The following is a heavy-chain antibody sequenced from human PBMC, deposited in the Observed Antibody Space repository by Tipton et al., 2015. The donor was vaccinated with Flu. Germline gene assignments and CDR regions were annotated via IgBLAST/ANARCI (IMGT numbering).Heavy chain of an antibody. CDR3: ARGVAVAMYFQH. J-gene: IGHJ1*01. D-gene: IGHD6-19*01. Sequence: TLSLTCTVSGGSISSGSYYWSWIRQPAGKGLEWIGRIYTSGSTNYNPSLKGRVTISLDTSKNQFSLKLRSVTAADTAVYYCARGVAVAMYFQHWGQGTLVTVSS. CDR1: GGSISSGSYY. CDR2: IYTSGST. V-gene: IGHV4-61*02.